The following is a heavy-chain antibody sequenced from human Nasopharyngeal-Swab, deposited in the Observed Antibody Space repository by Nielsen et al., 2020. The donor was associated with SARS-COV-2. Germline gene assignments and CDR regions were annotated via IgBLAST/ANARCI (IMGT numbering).Heavy chain of an antibody. Sequence: WIRQPPGKGLEWVSAISGSGGSTYYADSVKGRFTISRDNSKNTLYLQMNSLRAEDTAVYYCAKDPYYDFWSGHYFDYWGQGTLVTVSS. D-gene: IGHD3-3*01. V-gene: IGHV3-23*01. J-gene: IGHJ4*02. CDR3: AKDPYYDFWSGHYFDY. CDR2: ISGSGGST.